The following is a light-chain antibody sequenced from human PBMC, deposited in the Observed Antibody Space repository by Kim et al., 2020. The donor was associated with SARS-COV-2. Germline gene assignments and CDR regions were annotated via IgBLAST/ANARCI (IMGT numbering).Light chain of an antibody. Sequence: GDRVTITCRASQDISSHLTWYQQKPGKVPKLLIYAVPTLQTGVPSRFSGSGSGTEFTLTITSLQPEDFATYYCQQLKSYPLTFGQGTRLEIK. CDR2: AVP. CDR1: QDISSH. V-gene: IGKV1-9*01. CDR3: QQLKSYPLT. J-gene: IGKJ5*01.